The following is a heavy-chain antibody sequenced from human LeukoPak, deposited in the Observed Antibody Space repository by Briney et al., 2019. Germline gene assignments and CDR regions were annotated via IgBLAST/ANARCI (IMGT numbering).Heavy chain of an antibody. V-gene: IGHV3-23*01. D-gene: IGHD5-24*01. J-gene: IGHJ4*01. CDR2: ISGSGVET. Sequence: GGSLRLSCAASGFTFSASAMNWVRQAPGMGLDWVSQISGSGVETYYADSVQGRFTISRDNSENTLYLQMNSLRAEDTAVYYCVKRSRDGYNSPLDNWGQGTLVTVSS. CDR1: GFTFSASA. CDR3: VKRSRDGYNSPLDN.